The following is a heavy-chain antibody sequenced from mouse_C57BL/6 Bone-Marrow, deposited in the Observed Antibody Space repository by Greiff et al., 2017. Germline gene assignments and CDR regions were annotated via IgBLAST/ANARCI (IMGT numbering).Heavy chain of an antibody. V-gene: IGHV14-2*01. J-gene: IGHJ3*01. CDR3: ASFAY. Sequence: VQLMESGAELVKPGASVKLSCTASGFNIKDYYMHWVKQRTEQGLEWLGRIAPEDGETKYAPKFQGNATITADTSSNTAFLHLSSLTSEDTAVYYCASFAYWGQGTLVTVSA. CDR2: IAPEDGET. CDR1: GFNIKDYY.